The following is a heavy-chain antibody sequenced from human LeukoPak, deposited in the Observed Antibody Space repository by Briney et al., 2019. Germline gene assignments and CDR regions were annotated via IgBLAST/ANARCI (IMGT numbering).Heavy chain of an antibody. D-gene: IGHD6-19*01. J-gene: IGHJ4*02. V-gene: IGHV1-2*06. Sequence: GASVKVSCKASGYTFTGYYMHWVRQAPGQGLEWMGRINPNSGGTNYAQKFQGRVTMTRDTSISTDYMELSRLRSDDTAVEYCASLKTGYSSGWYRRFHYWRQGTLFTVSS. CDR2: INPNSGGT. CDR1: GYTFTGYY. CDR3: ASLKTGYSSGWYRRFHY.